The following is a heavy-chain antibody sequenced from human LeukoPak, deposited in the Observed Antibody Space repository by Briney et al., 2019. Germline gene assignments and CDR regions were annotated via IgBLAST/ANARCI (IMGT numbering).Heavy chain of an antibody. J-gene: IGHJ4*02. CDR2: IGGSGGNS. Sequence: GGSLRLSCAASEFTFSLYAMSWVRQAPGKGLEWVSSIGGSGGNSYYADSVKGRFSISSDDSKNTLYLQMSSLRVDDTAVYYCTSWLSSAHGRGSRGQGTPVSVSS. CDR3: TSWLSSAHGRGS. V-gene: IGHV3-23*01. D-gene: IGHD3-22*01. CDR1: EFTFSLYA.